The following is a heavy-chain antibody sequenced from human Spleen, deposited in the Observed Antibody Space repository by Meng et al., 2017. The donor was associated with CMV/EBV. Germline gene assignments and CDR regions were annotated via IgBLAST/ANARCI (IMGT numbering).Heavy chain of an antibody. V-gene: IGHV6-1*01. CDR2: TYYRSQWYN. D-gene: IGHD2-15*01. CDR3: AKQTFCSGGSCSPYNYYGMDV. Sequence: SQTLSLTCAISGDSVSSNSAAWNWIRQSPSRGLEWLGRTYYRSQWYNDYAVSVKSRITINPDTSKNQFSLQLNSVTSEDTAVYYWAKQTFCSGGSCSPYNYYGMDVWGQGTTVTVSS. CDR1: GDSVSSNSAA. J-gene: IGHJ6*02.